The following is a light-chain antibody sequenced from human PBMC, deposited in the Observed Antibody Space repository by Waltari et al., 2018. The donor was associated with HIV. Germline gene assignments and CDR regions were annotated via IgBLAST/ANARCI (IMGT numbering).Light chain of an antibody. J-gene: IGLJ3*02. CDR1: SSDVGDYNY. V-gene: IGLV2-14*01. CDR2: EVN. Sequence: QSALTQPASVSGSPGQSITISCTGTSSDVGDYNYVSWYQQHPGRAPKVMIYEVNNRPSGVSNRCLGSKSGNTASRTISGLQAEDEADYYCSSYTTSSSWVFGGGTKVTVL. CDR3: SSYTTSSSWV.